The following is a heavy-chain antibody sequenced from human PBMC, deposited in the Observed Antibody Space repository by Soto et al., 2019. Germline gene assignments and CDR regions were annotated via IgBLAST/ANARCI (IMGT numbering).Heavy chain of an antibody. D-gene: IGHD3-10*01. J-gene: IGHJ4*02. CDR3: ARRWGEGRVDY. CDR1: GGSISSSNW. CDR2: IYHSGNT. Sequence: QVQLQESGPGLVKPSGTLSLTCAVSGGSISSSNWWSWVRQPPGKGLEWIGEIYHSGNTNYNPSLKSRLIMAVDKSRNQFSLKLSSVTAADTAVYYCARRWGEGRVDYWGQGTLVTVSS. V-gene: IGHV4-4*02.